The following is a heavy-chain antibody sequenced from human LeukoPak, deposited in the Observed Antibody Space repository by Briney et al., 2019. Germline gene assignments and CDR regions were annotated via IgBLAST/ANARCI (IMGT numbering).Heavy chain of an antibody. J-gene: IGHJ6*02. V-gene: IGHV1-2*04. CDR1: GYTFTGYY. CDR2: INPNSGGT. Sequence: ASVKVSCKASGYTFTGYYMHWVRQAPGQGLEWMGWINPNSGGTNYAQKFQGWVTMTRDTSISTAYMELSRLRSDDTAVYYCARGQGAVAGLEYDYGMDVWGQGTTVTVSS. CDR3: ARGQGAVAGLEYDYGMDV. D-gene: IGHD6-19*01.